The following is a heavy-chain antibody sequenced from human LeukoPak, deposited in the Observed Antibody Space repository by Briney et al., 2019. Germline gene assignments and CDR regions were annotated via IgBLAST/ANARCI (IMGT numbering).Heavy chain of an antibody. D-gene: IGHD3-9*01. J-gene: IGHJ5*02. CDR3: ARGPDVLRYFDWLSRQNWFDP. CDR2: IYYSGST. Sequence: SETLSLTCTVSGGSISSGSYFWGWIRQPPGKGLEWIGSIYYSGSTYYNPSLKSRVTISVDTSKNQFSLKLSSVTAADTAVYYCARGPDVLRYFDWLSRQNWFDPWGQGTLVTVSS. CDR1: GGSISSGSYF. V-gene: IGHV4-39*07.